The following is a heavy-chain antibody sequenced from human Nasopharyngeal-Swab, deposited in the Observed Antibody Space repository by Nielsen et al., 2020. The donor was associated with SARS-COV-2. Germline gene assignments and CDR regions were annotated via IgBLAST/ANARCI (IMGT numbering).Heavy chain of an antibody. CDR3: ARLRAFDI. CDR1: GFTVSSNY. J-gene: IGHJ3*02. CDR2: IYSGGST. Sequence: GESLKISCAASGFTVSSNYMSWVRQAPGKGLEWVSVIYSGGSTYYADSVKGRFTIPRDNSKNTLYLQMNSLRAEDTAVYYCARLRAFDIWGQGTMVTVSS. V-gene: IGHV3-53*01.